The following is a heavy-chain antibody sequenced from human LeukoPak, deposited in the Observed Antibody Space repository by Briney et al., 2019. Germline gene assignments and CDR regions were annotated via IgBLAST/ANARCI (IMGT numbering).Heavy chain of an antibody. CDR2: INTNTGNP. CDR3: AREVSSSWWFYYFDY. J-gene: IGHJ4*02. Sequence: ASVKVSCKASGYTFTSYAMNWVRQAPGQGLEWMGWINTNTGNPTYAQGFTGRFVFSLDTSVSTAYLQISSLKAEDTAVYYCAREVSSSWWFYYFDYWGQGTLVTVSS. V-gene: IGHV7-4-1*02. CDR1: GYTFTSYA. D-gene: IGHD6-13*01.